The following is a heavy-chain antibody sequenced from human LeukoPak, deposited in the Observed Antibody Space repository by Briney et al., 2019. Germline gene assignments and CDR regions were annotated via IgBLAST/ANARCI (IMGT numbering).Heavy chain of an antibody. V-gene: IGHV3-11*03. D-gene: IGHD6-13*01. CDR3: AAGTAADF. Sequence: GGSLRLSCVVSGIPFSDYYMNWIRQAPGKGLEWISYISSSSSYTDYADSVKGRFTISRDNAKSALYLQMNSLRLGDTAVYYCAAGTAADFWGQGTLVTVSS. CDR1: GIPFSDYY. J-gene: IGHJ4*02. CDR2: ISSSSSYT.